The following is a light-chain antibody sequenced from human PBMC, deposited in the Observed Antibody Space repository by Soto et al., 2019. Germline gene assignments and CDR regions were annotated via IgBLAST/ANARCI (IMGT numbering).Light chain of an antibody. V-gene: IGKV3-11*01. CDR2: DAS. CDR3: QQRSNWPSIT. J-gene: IGKJ5*01. Sequence: PGERATLSCRASQSVSSYLAWYQQKPGQTPRLLIYDASNRATGIPARFSGSGSGTDFTLTISSLEPEDFAVYYCQQRSNWPSITFGQGTRLEIK. CDR1: QSVSSY.